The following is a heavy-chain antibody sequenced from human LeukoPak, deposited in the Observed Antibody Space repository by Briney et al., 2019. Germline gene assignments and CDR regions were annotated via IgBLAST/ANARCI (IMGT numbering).Heavy chain of an antibody. Sequence: GGSLRLSCAASGFTFSSYWMHWVRQAPGKGLVWVSRINSDGSSTSYADSVKGRFTISRDNAKNTLYLQMNSLRAEDTAVYYCAREYSSWYAFDYWGQGTLVTVSS. CDR2: INSDGSST. D-gene: IGHD6-13*01. CDR3: AREYSSWYAFDY. CDR1: GFTFSSYW. V-gene: IGHV3-74*01. J-gene: IGHJ4*02.